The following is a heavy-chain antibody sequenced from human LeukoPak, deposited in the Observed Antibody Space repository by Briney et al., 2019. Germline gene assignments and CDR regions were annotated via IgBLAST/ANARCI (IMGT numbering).Heavy chain of an antibody. Sequence: PGGSLRLSCAASGFTFSSYSMNWVRQAPGKGLEWVSFISSSSSYIYYADSVKGRFTISRDNAKNSLYLQMNSLRAEDTAVYYCARERWELHTYYFDYWGQGTLVTVSS. D-gene: IGHD1-26*01. CDR1: GFTFSSYS. V-gene: IGHV3-21*01. CDR3: ARERWELHTYYFDY. J-gene: IGHJ4*02. CDR2: ISSSSSYI.